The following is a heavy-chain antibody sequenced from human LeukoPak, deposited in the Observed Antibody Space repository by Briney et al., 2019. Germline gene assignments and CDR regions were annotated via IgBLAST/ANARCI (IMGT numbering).Heavy chain of an antibody. CDR2: IYYSGST. J-gene: IGHJ4*02. D-gene: IGHD6-19*01. V-gene: IGHV4-59*01. Sequence: SETLSLTCTVSGGSISSYYWSWIRQPPGKGLEWIGYIYYSGSTNYNPSLKSRVTISVDTSKNQFSLKLSSVTTADTAVYYCARGSGIAVAFDYWGQGTLVTVSS. CDR1: GGSISSYY. CDR3: ARGSGIAVAFDY.